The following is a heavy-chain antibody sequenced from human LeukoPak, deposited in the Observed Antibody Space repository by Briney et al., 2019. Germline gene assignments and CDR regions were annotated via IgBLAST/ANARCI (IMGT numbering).Heavy chain of an antibody. D-gene: IGHD2-21*02. J-gene: IGHJ4*02. CDR1: GGSISSYY. CDR2: INHSGST. V-gene: IGHV4-34*01. Sequence: PSETLSLTCTVSGGSISSYYWSWIRQPPGKGLEWIGEINHSGSTNYNPSLKSQVTISVDTSKNQFSLELSSVTAADTAVYYCARGPIAYCGGDCYSEVYFDYWGQGTLVTVSS. CDR3: ARGPIAYCGGDCYSEVYFDY.